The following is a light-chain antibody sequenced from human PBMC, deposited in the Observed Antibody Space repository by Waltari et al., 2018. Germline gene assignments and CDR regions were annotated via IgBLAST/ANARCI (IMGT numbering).Light chain of an antibody. CDR2: ANS. CDR1: TSNIGTNT. V-gene: IGLV1-44*01. CDR3: ATWDDSLSGRV. J-gene: IGLJ2*01. Sequence: QSVLTQPSSTSGPPWQRVTLTCSGSTSNIGTNTVTWYQLLPGTAPKPVIFANSHRPPGVPDRFSASKSGTSASLVISGLQSEDEADYFCATWDDSLSGRVFGGGTKVTVL.